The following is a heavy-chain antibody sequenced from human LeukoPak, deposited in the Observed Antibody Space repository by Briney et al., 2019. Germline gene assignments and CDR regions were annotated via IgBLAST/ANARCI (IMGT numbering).Heavy chain of an antibody. CDR3: ARGRGSTAGLFDY. CDR1: GFTFSSYG. D-gene: IGHD5-12*01. CDR2: IWYDGSNK. Sequence: PGRSLRLSCAASGFTFSSYGMHWVRQAPGKGLEWVAVIWYDGSNKYYADSVKGRFTISRDNSKNTLYLQMNSLRAEDTAVYYCARGRGSTAGLFDYWGQGTLVTVSS. J-gene: IGHJ4*02. V-gene: IGHV3-33*01.